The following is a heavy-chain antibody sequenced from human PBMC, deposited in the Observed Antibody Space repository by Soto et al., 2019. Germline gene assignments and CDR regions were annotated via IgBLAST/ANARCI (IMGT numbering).Heavy chain of an antibody. V-gene: IGHV3-7*01. J-gene: IGHJ3*02. Sequence: GGSLRLSCAASGFTFSSYWMSWVRQAPGKGLEWVAKIKQDGSEKYYVDSVKCRFTISRDNAKNSLYLQMNSLRAEDSAVYYCEREIGGCYYEGAFDIWGQGTMVTVSS. CDR3: EREIGGCYYEGAFDI. D-gene: IGHD1-26*01. CDR1: GFTFSSYW. CDR2: IKQDGSEK.